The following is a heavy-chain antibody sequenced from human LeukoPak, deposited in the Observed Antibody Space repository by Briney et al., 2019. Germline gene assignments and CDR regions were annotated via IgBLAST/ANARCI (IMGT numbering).Heavy chain of an antibody. CDR1: GYTFTGYY. V-gene: IGHV1-2*02. Sequence: ASVKVSCKASGYTFTGYYMHWVRQAPGQGLEWMGWINPNSGGTNYAQKFQGRVTMTRDTSISTAYMELSSLRSEDTAVYYCARGRGMVRGPKRYYYYMDVWGKGTTVTISS. CDR3: ARGRGMVRGPKRYYYYMDV. CDR2: INPNSGGT. J-gene: IGHJ6*03. D-gene: IGHD3-10*01.